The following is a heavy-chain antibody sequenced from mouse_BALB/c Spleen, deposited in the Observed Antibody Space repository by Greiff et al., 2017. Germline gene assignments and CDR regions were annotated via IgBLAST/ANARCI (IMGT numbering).Heavy chain of an antibody. V-gene: IGHV14-3*02. CDR1: GFTIKDTY. CDR2: IDPANGNT. D-gene: IGHD1-1*01. J-gene: IGHJ4*01. CDR3: ALLRRGSMDY. Sequence: EVQLQQSGAELVRPGASVKLSCKASGFTIKDTYMHWVKQRPEQGLEWIGRIDPANGNTKYDQKFQGKATITADTSSNTAYLQLSSLTSEDTAVYCVALLRRGSMDYWGQGTSVTVSS.